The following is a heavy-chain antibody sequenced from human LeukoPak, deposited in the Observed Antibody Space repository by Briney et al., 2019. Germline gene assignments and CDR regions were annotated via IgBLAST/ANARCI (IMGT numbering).Heavy chain of an antibody. J-gene: IGHJ4*02. D-gene: IGHD6-13*01. CDR2: IYHSGST. Sequence: SETLSLTCTVSRGSLSGGGYYWSWIRQPPGKGLEWVGYIYHSGSTYYNPSLKSRVTIPVHRSKHQFSLQLSSVTAGGTAVYYCARGAKGAADSDFDYWGQGTLVTVSS. CDR3: ARGAKGAADSDFDY. CDR1: RGSLSGGGYY. V-gene: IGHV4-30-2*01.